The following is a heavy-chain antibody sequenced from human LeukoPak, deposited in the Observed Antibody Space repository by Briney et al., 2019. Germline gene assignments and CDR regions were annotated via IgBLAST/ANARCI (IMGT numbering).Heavy chain of an antibody. CDR2: ISGSGGST. CDR1: GFTFSSYA. J-gene: IGHJ4*02. Sequence: PGGSLRLSCAASGFTFSSYAMSWVRQAPGKGLEWVSAISGSGGSTYYADSVKGRFTISRDNSKNTLYLQMNSLRAEDTAVYYCAKVAQITMIVVVYFDYWGQGTLVTVSS. V-gene: IGHV3-23*01. D-gene: IGHD3-22*01. CDR3: AKVAQITMIVVVYFDY.